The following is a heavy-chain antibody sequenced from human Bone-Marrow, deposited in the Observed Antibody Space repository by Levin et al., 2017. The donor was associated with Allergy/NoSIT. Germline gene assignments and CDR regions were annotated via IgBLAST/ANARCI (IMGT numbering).Heavy chain of an antibody. Sequence: SQTLSLTCAVSGDSISSGGYSWSWIRQPPGKGLEWIGYIYHSGSTYYNPSLKSRVSISVDWSKNQFSLNLNSVTAADTAVYYCARNSGYEFDYWGQGTLVTVSS. J-gene: IGHJ4*02. CDR2: IYHSGST. CDR1: GDSISSGGYS. CDR3: ARNSGYEFDY. D-gene: IGHD5-12*01. V-gene: IGHV4-30-2*01.